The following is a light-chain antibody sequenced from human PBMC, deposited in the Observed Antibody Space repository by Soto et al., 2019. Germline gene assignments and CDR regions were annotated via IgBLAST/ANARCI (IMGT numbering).Light chain of an antibody. Sequence: QSVLTQPASVSGSPGQSITISCAGTNSDIGTYHYVSWYQQHPGSAPKLMIYDVVYRPSGVSSRFSGSKSANTASLTISGLQAEDEADYYCSSFTTSNTVGCGGGTKLTVL. V-gene: IGLV2-14*03. CDR3: SSFTTSNTVG. J-gene: IGLJ2*01. CDR1: NSDIGTYHY. CDR2: DVV.